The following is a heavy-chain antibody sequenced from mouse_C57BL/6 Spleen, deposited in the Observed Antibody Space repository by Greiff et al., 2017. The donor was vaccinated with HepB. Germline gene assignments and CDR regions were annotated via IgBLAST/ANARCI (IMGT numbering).Heavy chain of an antibody. CDR2: INPGSGGT. Sequence: VNVVESGAELVRPGTSVKVSCKASGYAFTNYLIEWVKQRPGQGLEWIGVINPGSGGTNYNEKFKGKATLTADKSSSTAYMQLSSLTSEDSAVYFCARGYYGSAYFDVWGTGTTVTVSS. CDR3: ARGYYGSAYFDV. J-gene: IGHJ1*03. V-gene: IGHV1-54*01. D-gene: IGHD1-1*01. CDR1: GYAFTNYL.